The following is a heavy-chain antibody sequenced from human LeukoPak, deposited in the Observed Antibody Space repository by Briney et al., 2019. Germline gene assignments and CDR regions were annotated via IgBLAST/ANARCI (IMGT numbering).Heavy chain of an antibody. Sequence: SETLSLTCTVSGGSIRNYFWSWIRQPPGKGLEWIGYINYSGVTNYNPFLKSRVTISVDTSKNQFSLKLNSVTAADTAVYYCARDGGRYRNDAFDFWGQGTVVTVSS. D-gene: IGHD1-26*01. CDR3: ARDGGRYRNDAFDF. V-gene: IGHV4-59*01. CDR2: INYSGVT. J-gene: IGHJ3*01. CDR1: GGSIRNYF.